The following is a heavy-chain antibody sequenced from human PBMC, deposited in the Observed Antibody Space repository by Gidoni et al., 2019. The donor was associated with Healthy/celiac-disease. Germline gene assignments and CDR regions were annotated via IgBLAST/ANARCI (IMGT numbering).Heavy chain of an antibody. CDR1: GFTFSSSG. CDR3: AKPVGSIAAEYWYFDL. Sequence: QVQLVESGGGVVQPGRSLRLSCAASGFTFSSSGMHWVRQAPGKGLEWVAVISYDGSNKYYADSVKGRFTISRDNSKNTLYLQMNSLRAEDTAVYYCAKPVGSIAAEYWYFDLWGRGTLVTVSS. J-gene: IGHJ2*01. D-gene: IGHD6-13*01. CDR2: ISYDGSNK. V-gene: IGHV3-30*18.